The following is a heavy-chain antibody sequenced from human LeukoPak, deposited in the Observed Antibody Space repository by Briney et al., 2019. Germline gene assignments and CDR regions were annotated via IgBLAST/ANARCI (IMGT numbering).Heavy chain of an antibody. Sequence: SETLSLTCSFSGYSISSGYYWGWIRQPPGQGLEWIGNIYHSGSTYYNPSLKSRVTISVDTSKNQFSLKLSSVTTADTAVYYCAGDFWSGYYFRDWGQGTLVTVSS. J-gene: IGHJ4*02. D-gene: IGHD3-3*01. V-gene: IGHV4-38-2*02. CDR3: AGDFWSGYYFRD. CDR1: GYSISSGYY. CDR2: IYHSGST.